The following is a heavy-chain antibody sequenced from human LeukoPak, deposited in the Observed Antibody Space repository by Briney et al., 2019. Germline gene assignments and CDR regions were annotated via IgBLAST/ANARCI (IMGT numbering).Heavy chain of an antibody. CDR3: ARSLEWLPPPDY. J-gene: IGHJ4*02. Sequence: PGGSLRLSCAASGFTFSDYYMSWIRQPPGKGLEWIGTIYYSGNTYYNPSLKSRVTISVDTSKNQFSLKLSSVTAADTAVYYCARSLEWLPPPDYWGQGTLVTVSS. CDR1: GFTFSDYY. D-gene: IGHD3-3*01. V-gene: IGHV4-34*01. CDR2: IYYSGNT.